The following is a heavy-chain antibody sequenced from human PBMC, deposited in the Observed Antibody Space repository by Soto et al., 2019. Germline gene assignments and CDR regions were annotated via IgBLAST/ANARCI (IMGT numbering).Heavy chain of an antibody. CDR3: VNPARPMATISSFVY. CDR1: GFTFSSYG. J-gene: IGHJ4*01. CDR2: MSYDGSSR. V-gene: IGHV3-30*03. Sequence: PGGSLRLSCEASGFTFSSYGMHWGRQAPGKGLEWVAGMSYDGSSRHYADSVKGGFTISRDNANNTLYLQMHSLTAGDTAVYYFVNPARPMATISSFVYWGRGTLVTVSS. D-gene: IGHD3-3*02.